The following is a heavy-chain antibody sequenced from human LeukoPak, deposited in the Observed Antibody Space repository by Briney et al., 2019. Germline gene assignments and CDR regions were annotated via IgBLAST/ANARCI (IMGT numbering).Heavy chain of an antibody. CDR2: ISSSGDNT. CDR1: GFTFSSYS. D-gene: IGHD1-1*01. V-gene: IGHV3-64*01. Sequence: GGSLRLSCAASGFTFSSYSMHWVRQAPGKGLEFVSAISSSGDNTYYAKPVKGRFTISRDNSKNTLSLQMGSLRAEDMAVYYCARVARGTGLDPWGQGTLVTVSS. J-gene: IGHJ5*02. CDR3: ARVARGTGLDP.